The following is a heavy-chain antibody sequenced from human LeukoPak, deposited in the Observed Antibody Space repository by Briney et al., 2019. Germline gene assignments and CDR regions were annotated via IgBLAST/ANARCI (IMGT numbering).Heavy chain of an antibody. Sequence: SQTLSLTCSVSGSPISSGSYYWSWIRQPAGKGLEWIGRIYTSGSTNYNPSLKSRVTISVDTSKNQFSLKLRSVTAADTAVYYCASEVVTSIEYFQHWGQGTLVTVSS. CDR1: GSPISSGSYY. CDR3: ASEVVTSIEYFQH. J-gene: IGHJ1*01. D-gene: IGHD2-21*02. CDR2: IYTSGST. V-gene: IGHV4-61*02.